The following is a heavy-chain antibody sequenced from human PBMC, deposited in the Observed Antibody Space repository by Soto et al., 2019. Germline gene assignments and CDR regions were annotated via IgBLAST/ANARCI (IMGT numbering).Heavy chain of an antibody. CDR3: AKTITTYSGDSRGRGALVDH. V-gene: IGHV3-30*18. Sequence: PGGSLRLSCAASGFTFSTYGMHWVRQPPGKXLEWVAVISSDGKSEHYADPVKGRFSISRDNSKNTLSLQMNSLRVEDTAVYYCAKTITTYSGDSRGRGALVDHWGQGTLVTVSS. J-gene: IGHJ5*02. CDR1: GFTFSTYG. D-gene: IGHD3-22*01. CDR2: ISSDGKSE.